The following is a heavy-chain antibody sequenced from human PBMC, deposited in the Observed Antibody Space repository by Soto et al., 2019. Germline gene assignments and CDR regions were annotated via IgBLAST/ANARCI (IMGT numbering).Heavy chain of an antibody. D-gene: IGHD2-2*01. Sequence: ASVKVSCKASGYTFTGYAIHWVRQAPGQRHEWMGWINGGNGDTKYSQKFQGRVTITRDTSASTAYMELTSLGSEDTAVYHCARGYCSSTRCQYYSEFWGQGTLVNVSS. CDR3: ARGYCSSTRCQYYSEF. J-gene: IGHJ4*02. CDR1: GYTFTGYA. CDR2: INGGNGDT. V-gene: IGHV1-3*01.